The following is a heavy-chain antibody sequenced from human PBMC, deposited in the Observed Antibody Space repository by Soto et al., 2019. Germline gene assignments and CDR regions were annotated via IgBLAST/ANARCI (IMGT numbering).Heavy chain of an antibody. J-gene: IGHJ4*02. D-gene: IGHD3-16*02. V-gene: IGHV3-23*01. CDR3: ANPAVLAFGGVIAQFDY. CDR2: ISGSGGST. Sequence: EVQLLESGGGLVQPGGSLRLSCAASGFTFSSYAMSWVRQAPGKGLEWVSAISGSGGSTYYADSVKGRFTISRDNSKNALFLQMNSLRAEDTAVYYFANPAVLAFGGVIAQFDYWGQGTLVTVSS. CDR1: GFTFSSYA.